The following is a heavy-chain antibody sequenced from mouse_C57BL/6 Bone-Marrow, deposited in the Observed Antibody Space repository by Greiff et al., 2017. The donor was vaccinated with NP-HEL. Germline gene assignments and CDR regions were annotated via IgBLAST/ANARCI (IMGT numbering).Heavy chain of an antibody. V-gene: IGHV5-6*01. CDR3: ARHPLFEMDY. J-gene: IGHJ4*01. CDR1: GFTFSSYG. Sequence: EVHLVESGGDLVKPGGSLKLSCAASGFTFSSYGMSWVRQTPDKRLEWVATISSGGSYTYYPDGVKGRFTISIDNAKNTLYLQMSSLKSEDTAMYYCARHPLFEMDYWGQGTSVTVSS. CDR2: ISSGGSYT.